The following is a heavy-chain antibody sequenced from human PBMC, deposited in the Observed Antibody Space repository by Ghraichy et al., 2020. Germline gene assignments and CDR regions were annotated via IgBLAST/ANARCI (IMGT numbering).Heavy chain of an antibody. Sequence: GGSLRLSCAASGFTFSSYGMHWVRQAPGKGLEWVAVIWYDGSNKYYADSVKGRFTISRDNSKNTLYLQMNSLRAEDTAVYYCARDYDSSGYNDYWGQGTLVTVSS. CDR2: IWYDGSNK. J-gene: IGHJ4*02. D-gene: IGHD3-22*01. V-gene: IGHV3-33*01. CDR3: ARDYDSSGYNDY. CDR1: GFTFSSYG.